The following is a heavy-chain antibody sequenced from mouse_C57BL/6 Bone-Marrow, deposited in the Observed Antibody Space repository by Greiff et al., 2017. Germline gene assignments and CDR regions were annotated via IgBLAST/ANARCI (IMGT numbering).Heavy chain of an antibody. Sequence: QVQLQQPGAELVKPGASVKLSCKASGYTFTSYWMHWVKPRPGQGLEWIGMIHPNSGSTNYNEKFKNKATLTVDKSSSTAYMQLSSLTSEDSAVYYCARNYGIDYWGQGSTLTVSS. D-gene: IGHD1-2*01. V-gene: IGHV1-64*01. J-gene: IGHJ2*01. CDR1: GYTFTSYW. CDR3: ARNYGIDY. CDR2: IHPNSGST.